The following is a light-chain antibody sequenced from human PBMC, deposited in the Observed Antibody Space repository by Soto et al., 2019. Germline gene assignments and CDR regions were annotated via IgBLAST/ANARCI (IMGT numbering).Light chain of an antibody. CDR1: QGIRND. J-gene: IGKJ1*01. CDR3: LQLYNFSWT. CDR2: AAS. Sequence: AIQMPQSPSSLSASVGDRVTISCRASQGIRNDLAWYQQKPGKAPKLLIFAASNLQSGVPSRFSGSGSGTDFTRTISRLQPEDFATYYCLQLYNFSWTGGQGTKVEIK. V-gene: IGKV1-6*01.